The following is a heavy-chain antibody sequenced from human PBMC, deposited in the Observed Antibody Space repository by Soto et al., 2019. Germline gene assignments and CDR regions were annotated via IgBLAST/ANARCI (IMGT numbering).Heavy chain of an antibody. Sequence: EVQLVESGGGLVKPGGSLRLSCAASGFTFSSYSMNWVRQAPGKGLEWVSSISSSSSYIYYADSVKGRFTISRDNAKNSLYPQMNSLRAEDTAVYYCAREYSYDSSGYGIDYWGQGTLVTVSS. CDR1: GFTFSSYS. CDR3: AREYSYDSSGYGIDY. D-gene: IGHD3-22*01. V-gene: IGHV3-21*01. CDR2: ISSSSSYI. J-gene: IGHJ4*02.